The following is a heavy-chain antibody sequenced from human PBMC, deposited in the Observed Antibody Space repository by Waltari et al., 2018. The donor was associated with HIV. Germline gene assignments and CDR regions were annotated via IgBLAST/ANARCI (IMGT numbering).Heavy chain of an antibody. D-gene: IGHD3-3*01. V-gene: IGHV3-53*02. J-gene: IGHJ4*02. CDR2: INNDVTT. Sequence: EVQVVETGGGLIQPGGSLRISCAASGFTVSSSYMSWVRQDPGNGVWLVPIINNDVTTYYTDSVKSRFTISRDNSKNTLYLQMNSLRAEDTALYYCARANYDFRYYFRYWGQGTLLTVSS. CDR3: ARANYDFRYYFRY. CDR1: GFTVSSSY.